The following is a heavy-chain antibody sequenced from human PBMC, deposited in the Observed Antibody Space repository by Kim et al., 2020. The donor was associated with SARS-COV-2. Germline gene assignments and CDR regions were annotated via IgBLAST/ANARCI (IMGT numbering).Heavy chain of an antibody. J-gene: IGHJ6*02. Sequence: ASVKVSCKASGYIFSDYYLHWVRQAPGQGLEWMGRINPISGATDYAQKFQGRVTMTRDTSISTAYMELSGLRSDDTAIFFCARINAAAWDYGLDVWGQGT. CDR1: GYIFSDYY. CDR2: INPISGAT. D-gene: IGHD6-25*01. V-gene: IGHV1-2*06. CDR3: ARINAAAWDYGLDV.